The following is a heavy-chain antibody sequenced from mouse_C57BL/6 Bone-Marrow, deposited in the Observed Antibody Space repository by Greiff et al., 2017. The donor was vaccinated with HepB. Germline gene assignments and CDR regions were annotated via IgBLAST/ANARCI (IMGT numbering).Heavy chain of an antibody. CDR1: GYTFTDYY. Sequence: VQLQQSGPELVKPGASVKISCKASGYTFTDYYMNWVKQSHGKSLEWIGDINPNNGGTSYNQKFKGKATLTVDKSSSTAYMELRSLTSEDSAVYYCARPITTAYWYFDVWGTGTTVTVSS. V-gene: IGHV1-26*01. D-gene: IGHD1-2*01. CDR2: INPNNGGT. J-gene: IGHJ1*03. CDR3: ARPITTAYWYFDV.